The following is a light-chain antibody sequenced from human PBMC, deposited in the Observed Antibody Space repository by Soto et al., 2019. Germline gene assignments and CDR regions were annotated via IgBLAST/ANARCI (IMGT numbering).Light chain of an antibody. V-gene: IGLV1-40*01. CDR2: NNS. Sequence: QSVLAQPPSVSGAPGQRVTISCSNIGAAYDVHWYQQLPGTAPKLPMFNNSRRPSGVPDRFSGAKSGTSASLAITGLQAEDEADYYCQSYDRNLRGWVFGGGTKVTVL. CDR3: QSYDRNLRGWV. CDR1: NIGAAYD. J-gene: IGLJ3*02.